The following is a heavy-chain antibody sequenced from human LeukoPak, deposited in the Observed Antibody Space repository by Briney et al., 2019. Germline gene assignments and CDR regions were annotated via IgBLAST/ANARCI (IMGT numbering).Heavy chain of an antibody. CDR1: GYSFTSYW. D-gene: IGHD6-13*01. Sequence: RGESLKISCQGSGYSFTSYWIGWVRQMPGKGLEWMGIIYPGDSDTRYSPSFQGHVTISADKSISTAYLQWSSLKASDTAMYYCARRGGDSSSWYAPWGQGTLVTVSS. V-gene: IGHV5-51*01. CDR3: ARRGGDSSSWYAP. CDR2: IYPGDSDT. J-gene: IGHJ5*02.